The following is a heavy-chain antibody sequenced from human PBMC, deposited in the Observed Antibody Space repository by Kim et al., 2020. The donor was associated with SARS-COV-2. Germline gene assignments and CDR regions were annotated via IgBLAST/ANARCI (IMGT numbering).Heavy chain of an antibody. CDR1: GGSISSSSYY. Sequence: SETLSLTCTVSGGSISSSSYYWGWIRQPPGKGLEWIGSIYYSGSTYYNPSLKSRVTISVDTSKNQFSLKLSSVTAADTAVYYCARRGMDTAYGYWGQGTLVTVSS. D-gene: IGHD5-18*01. CDR3: ARRGMDTAYGY. V-gene: IGHV4-39*01. J-gene: IGHJ4*02. CDR2: IYYSGST.